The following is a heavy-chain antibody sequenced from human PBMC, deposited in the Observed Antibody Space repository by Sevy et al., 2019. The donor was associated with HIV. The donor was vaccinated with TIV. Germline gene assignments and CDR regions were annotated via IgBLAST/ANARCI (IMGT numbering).Heavy chain of an antibody. CDR3: ARVPTYFFGSGTYVDY. J-gene: IGHJ4*01. D-gene: IGHD3-10*01. CDR1: GYTVSSNG. CDR2: IGVYNGNS. V-gene: IGHV1-18*01. Sequence: ASVKVSCKASGYTVSSNGIAWVRQAPGQGLQWMGWIGVYNGNSNYAQNLQDRLTMTTDTSTSTAYMELKSLRSDDTAVYYCARVPTYFFGSGTYVDYWGHGTLVTVSS.